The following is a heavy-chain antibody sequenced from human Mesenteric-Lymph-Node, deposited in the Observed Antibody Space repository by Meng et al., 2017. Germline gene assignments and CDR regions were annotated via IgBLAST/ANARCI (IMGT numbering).Heavy chain of an antibody. D-gene: IGHD7-27*01. CDR3: ARDHWGSLDY. V-gene: IGHV4-61*08. Sequence: QVQLQESGPGLVRPSETPSPLCTGSGGSVSSAGYQWGWIRQPPGKGLEWIGYASTNYNPSLKSRVTISLDTSKNQFSLKLSSVTAADTAVYYCARDHWGSLDYWGQGILVTVSS. CDR1: GGSVSSAGYQ. J-gene: IGHJ4*02. CDR2: AST.